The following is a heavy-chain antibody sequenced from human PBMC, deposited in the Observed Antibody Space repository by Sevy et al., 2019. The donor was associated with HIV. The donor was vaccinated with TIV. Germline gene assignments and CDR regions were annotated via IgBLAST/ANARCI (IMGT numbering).Heavy chain of an antibody. CDR1: GFTFSSHW. CDR3: ARGQLLQFLEWPSYGLDV. V-gene: IGHV3-74*01. CDR2: RNSHGTIT. J-gene: IGHJ6*02. D-gene: IGHD3-3*01. Sequence: GGSLRLSCAVSGFTFSSHWMFWVRRAPGKGLVWVSRRNSHGTITNYADSVKGRFAISRDNTKNTIYLQMNSLRAEDTAVYYCARGQLLQFLEWPSYGLDVWGQGTTVTVSS.